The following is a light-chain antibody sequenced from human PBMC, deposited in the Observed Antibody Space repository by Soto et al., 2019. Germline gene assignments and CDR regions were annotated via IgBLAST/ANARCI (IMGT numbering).Light chain of an antibody. V-gene: IGKV3-20*01. J-gene: IGKJ5*01. Sequence: HSLVTLSLSTRERVTLYCSSSQSVSSNLAWYKQIPGQAPRLLSYDASSRATDIPDRFSCSGSGTDFTLTIILLEPEDFPVYYCQQYGSSPITFVQVTRLEI. CDR3: QQYGSSPIT. CDR1: QSVSSN. CDR2: DAS.